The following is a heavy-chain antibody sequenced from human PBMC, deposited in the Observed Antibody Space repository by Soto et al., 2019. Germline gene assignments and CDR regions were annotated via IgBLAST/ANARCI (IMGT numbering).Heavy chain of an antibody. J-gene: IGHJ5*02. CDR2: IFYRGST. V-gene: IGHV4-30-4*01. CDR1: AGSISSGDYY. D-gene: IGHD5-12*01. CDR3: ARARGEGYDDYDLNWFDP. Sequence: KTPETLSLTCTVSAGSISSGDYYWSWIRQPPGKGLEWIGYIFYRGSTYYNPSLKSRVTISVDTSKDQFSLKLSSVTAADTAVYYCARARGEGYDDYDLNWFDPWGQGTLVTVSS.